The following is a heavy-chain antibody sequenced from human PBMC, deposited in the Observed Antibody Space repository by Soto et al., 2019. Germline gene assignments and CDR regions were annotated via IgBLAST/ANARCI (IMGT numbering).Heavy chain of an antibody. CDR3: ARNGDSSDYRGWFDP. CDR2: IYSGGTT. Sequence: EVQLVESGGGLVQPGGSLRLSCAASGFTVSSNYMSWVRQAPGTGLEWVSVIYSGGTTYYADSVKGRFTISRDNSKNTLYLQLNSLRVEGTAVYYCARNGDSSDYRGWFDPWGQGTLVTVSS. V-gene: IGHV3-66*01. J-gene: IGHJ5*02. D-gene: IGHD3-22*01. CDR1: GFTVSSNY.